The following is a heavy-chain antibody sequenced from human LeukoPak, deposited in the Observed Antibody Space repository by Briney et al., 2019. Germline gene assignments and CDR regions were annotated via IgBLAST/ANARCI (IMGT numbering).Heavy chain of an antibody. CDR3: TTRGYYYGSGSGSGWYDDAFDI. CDR1: GFTFSSYS. Sequence: PGGSLRLSCAASGFTFSSYSMNWVRQAPGKGLEWVSYISTSSSTIYYADSVKGRFTVSSDNGKNSLYLQMDSLRAEDTAVYYCTTRGYYYGSGSGSGWYDDAFDIWGQGTMLTVSS. CDR2: ISTSSSTI. D-gene: IGHD3-10*01. J-gene: IGHJ3*02. V-gene: IGHV3-48*04.